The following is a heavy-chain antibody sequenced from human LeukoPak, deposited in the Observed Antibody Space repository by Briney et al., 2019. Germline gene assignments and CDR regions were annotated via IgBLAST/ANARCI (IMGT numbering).Heavy chain of an antibody. D-gene: IGHD3-10*01. CDR1: GFTFSSYA. Sequence: PGGSLRLSCAASGFTFSSYAMNWVRQAPGKGLEWVSAISGSGGATYYADSVKGRSTMSRDNSKNTLYLQMNSLRAEDTAVYYCAKGAYYHGSGRYFDYWGQGTLVTVSS. J-gene: IGHJ4*02. CDR3: AKGAYYHGSGRYFDY. CDR2: ISGSGGAT. V-gene: IGHV3-23*01.